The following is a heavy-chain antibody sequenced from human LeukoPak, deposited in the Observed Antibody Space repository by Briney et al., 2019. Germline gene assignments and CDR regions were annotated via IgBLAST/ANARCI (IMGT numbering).Heavy chain of an antibody. D-gene: IGHD3-10*01. CDR1: GGSISSYY. J-gene: IGHJ4*02. Sequence: SETLSLTCTVSGGSISSYYWSWIRQPPGKGLEWIGYIYHSGSTYYNPSLKSRVTISVDRSKNQFSLNLSSVTAADTAVYYCARFGGRGSDVYWGQGTLVTVSS. V-gene: IGHV4-59*12. CDR3: ARFGGRGSDVY. CDR2: IYHSGST.